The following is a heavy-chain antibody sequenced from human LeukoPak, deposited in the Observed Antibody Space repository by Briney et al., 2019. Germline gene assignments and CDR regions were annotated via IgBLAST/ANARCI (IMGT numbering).Heavy chain of an antibody. CDR2: IYYSGST. J-gene: IGHJ5*02. CDR1: GGSISSYY. D-gene: IGHD5-12*01. Sequence: PSETLSLTCTVSGGSISSYYWSWIRQPPGKGLEWIGYIYYSGSTNYNPSLKSRVTISVDASKNQFSLNLTSVTAADAAVYYCARDLGYSGFDWAPWGQGTLVTVSS. V-gene: IGHV4-59*12. CDR3: ARDLGYSGFDWAP.